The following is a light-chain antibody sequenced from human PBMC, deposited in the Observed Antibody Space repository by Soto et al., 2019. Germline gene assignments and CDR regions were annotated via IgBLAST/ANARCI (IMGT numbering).Light chain of an antibody. CDR2: KAS. V-gene: IGKV1-5*03. Sequence: DIQMTQSPSTLSGSVGDRVTITCRASQTISSWLAWYQQKPGKSPKLLIYKASTLKSGVPSRFRGSGSGTEFTLTITRLQSEDFAVYYCQQYNESPITFGQGTRLEIK. J-gene: IGKJ5*01. CDR3: QQYNESPIT. CDR1: QTISSW.